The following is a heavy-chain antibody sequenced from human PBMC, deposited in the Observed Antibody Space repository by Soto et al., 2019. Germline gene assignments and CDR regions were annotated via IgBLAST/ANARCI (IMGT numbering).Heavy chain of an antibody. Sequence: QVQLVESGGGVVQPGGSLRLSCEGSGFPFRSYGIQWVRQAPGNGLEWLGLIWNDGSHAYHADSVKGRFTISRDNSKNTVFLQVSNLRAEDTAVYFCARDQTDSGGYSDSWGQGTLVTVSS. CDR2: IWNDGSHA. D-gene: IGHD2-15*01. CDR1: GFPFRSYG. CDR3: ARDQTDSGGYSDS. J-gene: IGHJ4*02. V-gene: IGHV3-33*01.